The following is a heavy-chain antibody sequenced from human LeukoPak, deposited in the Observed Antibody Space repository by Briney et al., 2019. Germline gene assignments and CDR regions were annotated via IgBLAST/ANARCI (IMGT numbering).Heavy chain of an antibody. CDR3: ARGGSGSYRNARDYYYYMDV. J-gene: IGHJ6*03. CDR2: IWYDGSNK. V-gene: IGHV3-33*01. Sequence: GRSLRRSCAASGFTFSSYGMHWVRQAPGKGLEWVAVIWYDGSNKYYADSVKGRFTISRDNSKNTLYLQMNSLRAEDTAVYYCARGGSGSYRNARDYYYYMDVWGKGTTVTVSS. D-gene: IGHD1-26*01. CDR1: GFTFSSYG.